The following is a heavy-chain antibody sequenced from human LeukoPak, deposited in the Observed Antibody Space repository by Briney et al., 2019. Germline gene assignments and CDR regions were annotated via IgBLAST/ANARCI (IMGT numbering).Heavy chain of an antibody. CDR2: ISAYNGNT. V-gene: IGHV1-18*01. D-gene: IGHD3-22*01. Sequence: ASMKVSCKASGYTFTSYGISWVRQAPGQGLEWMGWISAYNGNTNYAQKLQGRVTMTTDTSTSTAYMELRSLRSDDTAVYYCARVLYYYDSSGPLDYWGQGTLVTVSS. CDR3: ARVLYYYDSSGPLDY. J-gene: IGHJ4*02. CDR1: GYTFTSYG.